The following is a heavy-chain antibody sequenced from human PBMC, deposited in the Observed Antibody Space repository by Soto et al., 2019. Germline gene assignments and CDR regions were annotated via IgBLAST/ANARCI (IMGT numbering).Heavy chain of an antibody. V-gene: IGHV4-30-4*01. CDR2: IPSRGRP. CDR3: ARDTYSGYDFGL. J-gene: IGHJ5*02. D-gene: IGHD5-12*01. CDR1: GASVAGGSYY. Sequence: SETLSLTCSVSGASVAGGSYYWSWVRQPPGKGLEWIGYIPSRGRPFYSPSLTSRGTISADTSKNQLSLQLTSVTAADTAVYYCARDTYSGYDFGLWGKGTLVTVSS.